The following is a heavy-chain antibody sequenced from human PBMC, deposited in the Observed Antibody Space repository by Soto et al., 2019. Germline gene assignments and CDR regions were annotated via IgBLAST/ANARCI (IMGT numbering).Heavy chain of an antibody. V-gene: IGHV3-7*03. Sequence: HRGGSLRLSXAPSAFTSSSHWMSSVRQAPGKGLEWVANIKQDGSEKYYVDSVKGRFTIPRDNAKNSLYLQMNSLRAEDTAVYYCARDERIPNYCGGDCYPYYFDYWGQGTLVTVSS. D-gene: IGHD2-21*02. CDR2: IKQDGSEK. CDR1: AFTSSSHW. CDR3: ARDERIPNYCGGDCYPYYFDY. J-gene: IGHJ4*02.